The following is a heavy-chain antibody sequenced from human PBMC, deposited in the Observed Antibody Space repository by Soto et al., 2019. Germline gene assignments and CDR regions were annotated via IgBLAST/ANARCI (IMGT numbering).Heavy chain of an antibody. V-gene: IGHV4-34*01. Sequence: PSETLSLTCAVYGGSFSCYYWSWIRQPPGKGLEWIGEINHSGSTNYNPSLKSRVTISVDTSKNQFSLKLSSVTAADTAVYYCARGPRQRWLQLRVVFDYWGQGTLVTVSS. CDR3: ARGPRQRWLQLRVVFDY. J-gene: IGHJ4*02. D-gene: IGHD5-12*01. CDR1: GGSFSCYY. CDR2: INHSGST.